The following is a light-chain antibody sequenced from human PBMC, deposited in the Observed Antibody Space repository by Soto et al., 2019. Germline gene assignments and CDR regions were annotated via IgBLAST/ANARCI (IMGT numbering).Light chain of an antibody. CDR2: AAS. CDR3: QQLNSYVFA. Sequence: DIQLTQSPSVLSASVGDRVTITCRASQDVSRYLAWYQQKPGKAPNLPIYAASTLRSGVPSRFSGSGSETEFTLTISSLQPEDFATYYCQQLNSYVFAFGPGTKVDIK. V-gene: IGKV1-9*01. J-gene: IGKJ3*01. CDR1: QDVSRY.